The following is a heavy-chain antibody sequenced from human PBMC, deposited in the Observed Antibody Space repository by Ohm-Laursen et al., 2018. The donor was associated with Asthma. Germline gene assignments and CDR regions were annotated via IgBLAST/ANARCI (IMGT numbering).Heavy chain of an antibody. D-gene: IGHD4-11*01. Sequence: SLRLSCAATGFTFSRYWMHWVRQAPGMGLVWVSRLKSDGTETTYADSVKGRFNISRDNAKSSLYLQMNSLRGDDTAVYYCARGMTTPGIDYWGQGTLVTISS. CDR3: ARGMTTPGIDY. V-gene: IGHV3-74*01. CDR1: GFTFSRYW. J-gene: IGHJ4*02. CDR2: LKSDGTET.